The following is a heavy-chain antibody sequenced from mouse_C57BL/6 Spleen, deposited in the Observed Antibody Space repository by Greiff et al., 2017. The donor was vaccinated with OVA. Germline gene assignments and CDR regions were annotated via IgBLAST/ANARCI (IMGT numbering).Heavy chain of an antibody. CDR1: GFTFSSYA. D-gene: IGHD4-1*01. V-gene: IGHV5-4*01. CDR2: ISDGGSYT. CDR3: ARDHWGFDY. J-gene: IGHJ2*01. Sequence: EVKLVESGGGLLKPGGSLKLSCAASGFTFSSYAMSWVRQTPEKRLEWVATISDGGSYTYYPDNVKGRFTISRDNAKNNLYLQMSHLKSEDTAMYYCARDHWGFDYWGQGTTLTVSS.